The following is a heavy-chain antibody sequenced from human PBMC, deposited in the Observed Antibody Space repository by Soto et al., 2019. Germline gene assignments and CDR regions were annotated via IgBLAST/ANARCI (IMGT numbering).Heavy chain of an antibody. CDR2: IYPGDSDT. D-gene: IGHD6-19*01. CDR3: ARHFISGWFDY. CDR1: GNSFNNW. Sequence: GESLKISCKGLGNSFNNWIGWVRQMPGKGLEWVGIIYPGDSDTRYSPSFQGQVTISADKSISTAYLQWSSLKPSDSAMYYCARHFISGWFDYWGQGTLVTVSS. V-gene: IGHV5-51*01. J-gene: IGHJ4*02.